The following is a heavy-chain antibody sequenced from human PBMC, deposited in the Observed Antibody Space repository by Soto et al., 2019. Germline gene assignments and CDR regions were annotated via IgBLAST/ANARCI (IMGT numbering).Heavy chain of an antibody. CDR1: GFTFSSYD. CDR2: IGTAGDT. V-gene: IGHV3-13*01. CDR3: ARGGIAAAGPIPYYYYGMDV. J-gene: IGHJ6*02. Sequence: RRLSCAASGFTFSSYDMHWVRQATGKGLEWVSAIGTAGDTYYPGSVKGRFTISRENAKNSLYLQMNSLRAGDTAVYYCARGGIAAAGPIPYYYYGMDVWGQGTTVTVSS. D-gene: IGHD6-13*01.